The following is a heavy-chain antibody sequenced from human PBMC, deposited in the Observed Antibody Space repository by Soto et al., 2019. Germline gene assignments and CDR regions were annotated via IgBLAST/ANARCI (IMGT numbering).Heavy chain of an antibody. J-gene: IGHJ5*02. CDR3: ARGFLAGHPNWFDL. D-gene: IGHD6-19*01. CDR2: TYYRSKWYN. Sequence: TCAISGDSVSSNSAAWNWIRQSPSRGLEWLGRTYYRSKWYNDYAVSVKSRITINPDTSKNQFSLQLNSVTPEDTAVYYCARGFLAGHPNWFDLWGQGTLVTVSS. V-gene: IGHV6-1*01. CDR1: GDSVSSNSAA.